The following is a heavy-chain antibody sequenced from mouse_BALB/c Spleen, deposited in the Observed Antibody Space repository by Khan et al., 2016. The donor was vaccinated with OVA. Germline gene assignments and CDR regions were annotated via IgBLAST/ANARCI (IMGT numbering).Heavy chain of an antibody. CDR1: GFTFSDYF. J-gene: IGHJ2*01. Sequence: EVELVESGGGLVQPGGSLKLSCATSGFTFSDYFMYWVRQTPEKRLEWVAYISNSGGSTYYPDTVKGRFTISRDNAKNTLYLQKSRLKSEHTDKYYSERGTTVGSFDDWGQGTTLTVSS. V-gene: IGHV5-12*02. CDR2: ISNSGGST. CDR3: ERGTTVGSFDD. D-gene: IGHD1-1*01.